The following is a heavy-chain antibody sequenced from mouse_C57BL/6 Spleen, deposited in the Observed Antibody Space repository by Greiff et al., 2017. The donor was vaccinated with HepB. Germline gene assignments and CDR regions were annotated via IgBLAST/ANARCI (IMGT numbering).Heavy chain of an antibody. D-gene: IGHD1-1*01. J-gene: IGHJ2*01. CDR3: ARDRLNYYGSSFDY. Sequence: EVHLVESGGGLVKPGGSLKLSCAASGFTFSSYAMSWVRQTPEKRLEWVATISDGGSYTYYPDNVKGRFTISRDNAKNNLYLQMSHLKSEDTAMYYCARDRLNYYGSSFDYWGQGTTLTVSS. V-gene: IGHV5-4*01. CDR2: ISDGGSYT. CDR1: GFTFSSYA.